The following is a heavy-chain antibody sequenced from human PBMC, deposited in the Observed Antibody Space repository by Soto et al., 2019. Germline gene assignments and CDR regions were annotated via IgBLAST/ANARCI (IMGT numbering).Heavy chain of an antibody. V-gene: IGHV3-48*03. D-gene: IGHD2-8*01. CDR2: ISGSGKTI. Sequence: GGSLRLSCAASGFTSSDYEMNWVRQAPGKGLEWVSYISGSGKTIYYADSVKGRFTISRDNAKNSVYLQMNSLRAEDTAVYYCASGVYYYYGMDVWGQGTTVTVSS. J-gene: IGHJ6*02. CDR3: ASGVYYYYGMDV. CDR1: GFTSSDYE.